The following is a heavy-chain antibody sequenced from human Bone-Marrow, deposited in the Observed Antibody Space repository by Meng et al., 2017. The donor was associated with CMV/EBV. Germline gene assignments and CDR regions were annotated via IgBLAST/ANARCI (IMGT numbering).Heavy chain of an antibody. Sequence: GSLRLSCTVSGGSISSSSYYWGWIRQPPGKGLEWIGSIYYSGSTYYNPSLKSRVTISVDTSKNQFSLKLSSVTAADTAVYYCARQTGSIVVVPAACFDYWGQGTLVTVSS. D-gene: IGHD2-2*01. CDR2: IYYSGST. CDR3: ARQTGSIVVVPAACFDY. J-gene: IGHJ4*02. CDR1: GGSISSSSYY. V-gene: IGHV4-39*01.